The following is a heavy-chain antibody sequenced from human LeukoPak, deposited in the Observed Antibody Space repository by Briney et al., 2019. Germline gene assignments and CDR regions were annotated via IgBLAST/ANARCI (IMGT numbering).Heavy chain of an antibody. Sequence: PGGSLRLSCAASGFTLEDYAMHWVRHAPGKGLEGVSGISWNSGSIGYADSVKGRFTISRDNAKNSLYLQMNSLIPEDMALYYCAKGSCSSTNCYLSDYWGQGTLVTVSS. CDR3: AKGSCSSTNCYLSDY. D-gene: IGHD2-2*01. CDR2: ISWNSGSI. CDR1: GFTLEDYA. J-gene: IGHJ4*02. V-gene: IGHV3-9*03.